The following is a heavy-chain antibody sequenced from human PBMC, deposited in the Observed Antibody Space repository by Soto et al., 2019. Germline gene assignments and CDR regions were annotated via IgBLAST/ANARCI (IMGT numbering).Heavy chain of an antibody. J-gene: IGHJ4*02. CDR2: IYWDDDK. D-gene: IGHD6-13*01. CDR1: GFSLSTSGVG. V-gene: IGHV2-5*02. CDR3: AHRRSNSWYFDY. Sequence: QITLKESGPTLVKPTQTLTLTCTFSGFSLSTSGVGVGWIRQPPGEALEWLALIYWDDDKRYSPSLKTRLTITKDTSKNQVVLTMTNMVPVDTATYYCAHRRSNSWYFDYWGQGTLVTVSS.